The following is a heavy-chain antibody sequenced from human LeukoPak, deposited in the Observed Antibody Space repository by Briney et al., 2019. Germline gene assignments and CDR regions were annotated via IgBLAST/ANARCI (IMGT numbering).Heavy chain of an antibody. CDR1: GGSFSGYY. J-gene: IGHJ4*02. D-gene: IGHD3-22*01. V-gene: IGHV4-34*01. CDR2: INHSGST. CDR3: ARNGVYYDSSGYYYNY. Sequence: SETLSLTCAVYGGSFSGYYWSWIRQPPGKGLEWIGEINHSGSTNYNPSLKSRVTISVDTSKNQFSLKLSSVTAADTAVYYCARNGVYYDSSGYYYNYWGQGTLATVSS.